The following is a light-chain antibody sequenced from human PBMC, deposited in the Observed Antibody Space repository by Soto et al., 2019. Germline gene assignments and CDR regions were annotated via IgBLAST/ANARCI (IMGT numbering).Light chain of an antibody. CDR1: SSDVGGYNY. CDR3: SSFTGTNNLV. V-gene: IGLV2-8*01. Sequence: ALTQPPSASGSPGQSLTISCTGTSSDVGGYNYVSWYQQHPGKAPKLMIYEVSKRPSGVPDRFSGSKSGNTASLTVSGLQVEDEADYYCSSFTGTNNLVFGGGTKVTVL. CDR2: EVS. J-gene: IGLJ2*01.